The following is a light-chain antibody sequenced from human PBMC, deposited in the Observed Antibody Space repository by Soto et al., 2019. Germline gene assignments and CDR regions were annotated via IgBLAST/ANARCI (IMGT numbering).Light chain of an antibody. Sequence: DIQMTQSPSTLSASVGDRVTITCRASQSVSHWLAWFQQKPGKAPTILISEASRLESGVPSRFSGSGSGTEFTLTISSLQPDDFATYYCHQYSRYSITFGGGTKVE. CDR3: HQYSRYSIT. CDR1: QSVSHW. CDR2: EAS. J-gene: IGKJ4*01. V-gene: IGKV1-5*03.